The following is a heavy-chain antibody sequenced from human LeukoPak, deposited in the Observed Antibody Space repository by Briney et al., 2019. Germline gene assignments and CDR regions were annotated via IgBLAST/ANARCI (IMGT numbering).Heavy chain of an antibody. CDR1: GGTFSSYA. CDR3: ASSGYDYGDYISPTLDY. CDR2: ITSSSSYK. J-gene: IGHJ4*02. Sequence: ASMKVSCKASGGTFSSYAISWVRQAPGKGLEWVSSITSSSSYKYYTDSVKGRFTISRDNAENSLHLQMNSLRAEDTAVYYCASSGYDYGDYISPTLDYWGQGILVTVSS. V-gene: IGHV3-21*06. D-gene: IGHD4-17*01.